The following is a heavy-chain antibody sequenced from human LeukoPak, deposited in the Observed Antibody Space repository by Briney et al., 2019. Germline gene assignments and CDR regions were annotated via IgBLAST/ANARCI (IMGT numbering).Heavy chain of an antibody. CDR2: ISWNSGSI. J-gene: IGHJ3*02. CDR1: GFTFDDYA. CDR3: AKSMLAYYYDSSGYYSDAFDI. D-gene: IGHD3-22*01. V-gene: IGHV3-9*03. Sequence: GRSLRLSCAASGFTFDDYAMHWVRQAPGKGLEWVSGISWNSGSIGYAGSVKGRFTISRDNAKNSLYLQMNSLRAEDMALYYCAKSMLAYYYDSSGYYSDAFDIWGQGTMVTVSS.